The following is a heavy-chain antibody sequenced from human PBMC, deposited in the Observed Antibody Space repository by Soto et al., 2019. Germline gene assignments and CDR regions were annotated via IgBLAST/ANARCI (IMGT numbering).Heavy chain of an antibody. CDR2: IGGPGTDT. Sequence: EVQLLESGGGLVQPGGSLRLSCAASGFTFSDYAMRWVRQAPGKGLEWVSAIGGPGTDTYYADSVKGRFTISRDNSRNTMYLQMNNLRVEDTAVYYCAKDGIPRNGRSDGVDVWGQGTMVTVSS. CDR3: AKDGIPRNGRSDGVDV. D-gene: IGHD2-21*01. CDR1: GFTFSDYA. V-gene: IGHV3-23*01. J-gene: IGHJ3*01.